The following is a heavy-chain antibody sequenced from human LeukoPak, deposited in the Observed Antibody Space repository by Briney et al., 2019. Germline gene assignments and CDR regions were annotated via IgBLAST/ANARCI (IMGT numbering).Heavy chain of an antibody. CDR3: ASSSDLYFYAFDI. Sequence: SETLSLTCSVSGGSIISGGYSWSWIRHPPGKGLEWIGYIYHSASTYYNPSLKSRVNISVDRSKNQFSLKMSSVTAADTAVYYCASSSDLYFYAFDIWGQGTMVTVSS. J-gene: IGHJ3*02. CDR2: IYHSAST. D-gene: IGHD3-22*01. CDR1: GGSIISGGYS. V-gene: IGHV4-30-2*01.